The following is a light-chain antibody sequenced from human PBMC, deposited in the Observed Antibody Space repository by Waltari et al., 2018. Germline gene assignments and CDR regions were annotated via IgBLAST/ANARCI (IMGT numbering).Light chain of an antibody. CDR3: QQFYSYPIT. CDR2: AAS. CDR1: QGISSA. J-gene: IGKJ5*01. Sequence: AIQLTQSPSSLSASVGDRVTFTCRASQGISSAVAWYQQKPGQPPNLLIYAASRLEGGVPSRLSGSGSGTDFHLTISSLQPEDFATYYCQQFYSYPITFGQGTRLEIK. V-gene: IGKV1-13*02.